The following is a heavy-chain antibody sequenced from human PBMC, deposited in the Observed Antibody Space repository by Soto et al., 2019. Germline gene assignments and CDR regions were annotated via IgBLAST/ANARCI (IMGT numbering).Heavy chain of an antibody. CDR1: VFSIRSGFDA. Sequence: PSDTLALACTFCVFSIRSGFDAVWFVRQRPWEGLEVIGYMDHSGNTYYNPSLKVRVTISLDHSRNQFPLRLNSVTAADKDVYFCASSKYHVLEGRVWFDQRGKRNLVNVS. J-gene: IGHJ5*02. CDR3: ASSKYHVLEGRVWFDQ. D-gene: IGHD1-1*01. V-gene: IGHV4-30-2*01. CDR2: MDHSGNT.